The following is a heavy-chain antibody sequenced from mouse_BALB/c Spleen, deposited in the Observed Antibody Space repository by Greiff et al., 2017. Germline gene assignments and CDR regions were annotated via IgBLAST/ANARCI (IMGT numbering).Heavy chain of an antibody. J-gene: IGHJ2*01. D-gene: IGHD2-14*01. CDR2: INPDSSTI. CDR3: ARRGDYRYDEGYFDY. Sequence: EVQLQQSGGGLVQPGGSLKLSCAASGFDFSRYWMSWVRQAPGKGLEWIGEINPDSSTINYTPSLKDKFIISRDNAKNTLYLQMSKVRSEDTALYYCARRGDYRYDEGYFDYWGQGTTLTVSS. CDR1: GFDFSRYW. V-gene: IGHV4-1*02.